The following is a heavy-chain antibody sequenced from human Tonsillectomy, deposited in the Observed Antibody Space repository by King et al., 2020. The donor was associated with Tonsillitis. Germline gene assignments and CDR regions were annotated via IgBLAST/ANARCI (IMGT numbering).Heavy chain of an antibody. V-gene: IGHV3-7*04. CDR1: GFTFSSYW. Sequence: QLVQSGGGLVQPGGSLRLSCAASGFTFSSYWMSWVRQAPGKGLEWVANIKQDGSEKYYVDSVKGRFTISRDNAKNSLYLQMNSLRAEDPAVYYCARVSIVGVVPAPEFDYWGQGTLVTVSS. CDR3: ARVSIVGVVPAPEFDY. CDR2: IKQDGSEK. D-gene: IGHD2-15*01. J-gene: IGHJ4*02.